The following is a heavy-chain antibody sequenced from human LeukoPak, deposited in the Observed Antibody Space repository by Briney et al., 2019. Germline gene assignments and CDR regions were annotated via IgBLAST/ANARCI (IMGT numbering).Heavy chain of an antibody. D-gene: IGHD3-10*01. CDR3: VRVGGRSSIGGDC. J-gene: IGHJ4*02. CDR1: GFTFSTYW. V-gene: IGHV3-74*01. Sequence: PGGSLRLSCAASGFTFSTYWMHWVRQAPGTGLVWVSRIKSDGRNSNYADCVKGRFTISRDNAKNTLYLQMNSLRAEDTAVYHCVRVGGRSSIGGDCWGQGTLVTVSS. CDR2: IKSDGRNS.